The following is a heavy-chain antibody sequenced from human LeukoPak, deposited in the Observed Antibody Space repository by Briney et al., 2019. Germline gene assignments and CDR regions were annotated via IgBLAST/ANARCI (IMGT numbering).Heavy chain of an antibody. Sequence: GGSLRLSCADSGFIFSDYSMDWVRQAPGKGLEWISYISSTSSTIYYADSVKGRFTISRDNAGTSLFLQMNGLRADDTALYYCTREVCRRNQLLSGAFDLWGHGTMVTVSP. CDR1: GFIFSDYS. D-gene: IGHD1-14*01. V-gene: IGHV3-48*01. CDR2: ISSTSSTI. J-gene: IGHJ3*01. CDR3: TREVCRRNQLLSGAFDL.